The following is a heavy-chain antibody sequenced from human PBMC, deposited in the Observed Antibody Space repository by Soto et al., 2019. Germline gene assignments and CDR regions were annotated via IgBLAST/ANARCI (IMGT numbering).Heavy chain of an antibody. CDR2: IYYSGST. Sequence: SETLSLTCTVSGGSISSGDYYWSWIRQPPGKGLEWIGYIYYSGSTYYNPSLKSRVTISVDTSKNQFSLKLSSVTAADTAVYYCAREDASGPSALFWGQGTLVTVSS. CDR1: GGSISSGDYY. V-gene: IGHV4-30-4*01. J-gene: IGHJ4*02. D-gene: IGHD5-12*01. CDR3: AREDASGPSALF.